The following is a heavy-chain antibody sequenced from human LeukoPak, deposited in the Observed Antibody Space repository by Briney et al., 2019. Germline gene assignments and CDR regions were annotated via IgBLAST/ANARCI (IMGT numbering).Heavy chain of an antibody. Sequence: SETLSFTCTVSVGSISSSSYYWGWIRQPPGKGLEWIGSIYYSGSTNYNPSLKSRVTISVDTSKNQFSLKLSSVTAADTAVYYCARSLTYYYDSSGLFQHWGQGTLVTVSS. J-gene: IGHJ1*01. D-gene: IGHD3-22*01. CDR2: IYYSGST. CDR3: ARSLTYYYDSSGLFQH. V-gene: IGHV4-39*07. CDR1: VGSISSSSYY.